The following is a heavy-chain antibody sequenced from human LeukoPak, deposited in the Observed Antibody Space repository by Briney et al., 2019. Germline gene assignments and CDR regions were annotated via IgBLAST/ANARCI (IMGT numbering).Heavy chain of an antibody. CDR2: IKSKAYGGTT. CDR3: TRDGLDYYGSGSYREIGLDY. CDR1: GFTFGSYA. D-gene: IGHD3-10*01. V-gene: IGHV3-49*04. Sequence: GGSLRLSCTASGFTFGSYAMSWVRQAPGKGLEWVGFIKSKAYGGTTEYAASVKRRFTISRDESKSIAYLQMNSLKTEDTAVYYCTRDGLDYYGSGSYREIGLDYWGQGTLVTVSS. J-gene: IGHJ4*02.